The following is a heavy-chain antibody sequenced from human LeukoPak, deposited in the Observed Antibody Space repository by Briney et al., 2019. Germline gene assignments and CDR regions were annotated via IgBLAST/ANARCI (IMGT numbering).Heavy chain of an antibody. CDR2: IWYDGSNK. CDR3: ARGLPPVMKYYFDY. V-gene: IGHV3-33*01. D-gene: IGHD4-11*01. Sequence: PGGSLRLSCAASGFTFRSYGMHWVRQAPGKGLEWVAVIWYDGSNKYYADSVKGRFTISRDNSKNTLYLQMNSLRAEDTAMYYCARGLPPVMKYYFDYWGQGTLVTVSS. J-gene: IGHJ4*02. CDR1: GFTFRSYG.